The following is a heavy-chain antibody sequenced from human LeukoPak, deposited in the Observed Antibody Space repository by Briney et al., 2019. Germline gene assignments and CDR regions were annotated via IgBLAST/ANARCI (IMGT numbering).Heavy chain of an antibody. Sequence: PSETLSLTCAVYGGSFSGYYWSWIRQSPGKGLEWIGEINHSGSTNYNPSLKSRVTISVDTSKNQFSLKLSSVTAADTAVYYCARVLLERWLQTDHWYFDLWGRGTLVTVSS. D-gene: IGHD5-24*01. J-gene: IGHJ2*01. V-gene: IGHV4-34*01. CDR3: ARVLLERWLQTDHWYFDL. CDR2: INHSGST. CDR1: GGSFSGYY.